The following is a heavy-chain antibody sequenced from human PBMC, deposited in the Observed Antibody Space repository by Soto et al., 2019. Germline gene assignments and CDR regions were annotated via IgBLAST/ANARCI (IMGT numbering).Heavy chain of an antibody. D-gene: IGHD5-12*01. CDR1: GFTVSSNY. CDR3: CGEMATIGVGY. CDR2: IYSGGST. Sequence: GGSLRLSCAASGFTVSSNYMSWVRQAPGKGLEWVSVIYSGGSTYYADSVKGRFTISRDNSKNTLYLQMNSLRAEDTAVYYCCGEMATIGVGYWGQGTLVTVSS. V-gene: IGHV3-53*01. J-gene: IGHJ4*02.